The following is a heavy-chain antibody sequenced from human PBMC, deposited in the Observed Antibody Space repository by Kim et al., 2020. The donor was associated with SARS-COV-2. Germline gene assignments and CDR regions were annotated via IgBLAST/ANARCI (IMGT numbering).Heavy chain of an antibody. CDR3: ARCGGTGTTDY. CDR2: MNQDGGKN. CDR1: GFTFINYW. Sequence: GGSLRLSCAASGFTFINYWMAWVRQAPGKGLEWVAIMNQDGGKNYYVDSVRGRFTISRDNAKDSLYLQMNSLRAEDTAVYYCARCGGTGTTDYWGQGTLLTVSS. J-gene: IGHJ4*02. V-gene: IGHV3-7*01. D-gene: IGHD1-1*01.